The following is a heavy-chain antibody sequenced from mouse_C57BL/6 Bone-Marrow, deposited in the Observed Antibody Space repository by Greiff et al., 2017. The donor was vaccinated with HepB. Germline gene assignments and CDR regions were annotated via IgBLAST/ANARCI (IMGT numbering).Heavy chain of an antibody. Sequence: QVQLQQSGAELMQPGASVKLSCKATGYTFTGYWLGWVKQRPGHGLGWIGEILPGGGSTNYNAKCKGKATFTADTSTNTPYMQLSSLTTEDSAIYYCASLGGVAWFAYWGQGTLVTVSA. CDR3: ASLGGVAWFAY. V-gene: IGHV1-9*01. J-gene: IGHJ3*01. CDR2: ILPGGGST. D-gene: IGHD3-1*01. CDR1: GYTFTGYW.